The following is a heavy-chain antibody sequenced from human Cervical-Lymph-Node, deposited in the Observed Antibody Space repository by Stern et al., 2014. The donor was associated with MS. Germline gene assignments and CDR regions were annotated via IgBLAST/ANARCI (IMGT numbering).Heavy chain of an antibody. J-gene: IGHJ6*02. D-gene: IGHD3-22*01. CDR1: GYTFTSYY. Sequence: QVQLVESGAEVKKPGASVKVSCKASGYTFTSYYMPWVRQAPGPGLVWLAIINPSGGSTSYAQKFQGRVTMTRDTSTSTVYMELSSLRSEDTAVYYCATAGVVVNSYGMDVWGQGTTVTVSS. CDR2: INPSGGST. V-gene: IGHV1-46*01. CDR3: ATAGVVVNSYGMDV.